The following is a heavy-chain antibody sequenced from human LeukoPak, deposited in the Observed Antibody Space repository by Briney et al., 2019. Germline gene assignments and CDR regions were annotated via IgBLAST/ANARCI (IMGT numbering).Heavy chain of an antibody. CDR1: GFIFSSYG. V-gene: IGHV3-30*03. Sequence: GGSLRLSCAASGFIFSSYGMHWVRQAPGKGLEWVAVISYDGGNISYTDSVKGRFTISRDNSKNTLYLQMNSLRAEDTAVYYCARVWGSGELIRPFDYWGQGTLVTVSS. D-gene: IGHD3-10*01. J-gene: IGHJ4*02. CDR3: ARVWGSGELIRPFDY. CDR2: ISYDGGNI.